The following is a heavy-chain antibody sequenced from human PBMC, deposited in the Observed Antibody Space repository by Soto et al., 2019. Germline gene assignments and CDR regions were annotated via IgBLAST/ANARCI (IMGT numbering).Heavy chain of an antibody. Sequence: QLQLQESGPGLVKPSETLSLTCIVSGGSITRNNHYWGWIRQSPGKGLEWIGSTLYSGSTNYNPSLKSRVTLSVETSKNQFSLKMSSVTAAGTALYYCARLGSSGWYQGSYFDYWGQGTLVTVSS. CDR1: GGSITRNNHY. V-gene: IGHV4-39*01. CDR3: ARLGSSGWYQGSYFDY. J-gene: IGHJ4*02. CDR2: TLYSGST. D-gene: IGHD6-19*01.